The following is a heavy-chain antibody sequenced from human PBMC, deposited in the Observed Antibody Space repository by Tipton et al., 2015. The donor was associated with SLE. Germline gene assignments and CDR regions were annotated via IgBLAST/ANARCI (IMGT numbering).Heavy chain of an antibody. V-gene: IGHV3-7*03. D-gene: IGHD4-23*01. CDR1: GFNFDNYW. CDR3: AKDLDYGGNSM. Sequence: SLRLSCAASGFNFDNYWMSWVRQAPGKGLEWVANIKEHGTETYYVDSVRGRFTISRDNTKNSLYLQMNSLRAEDTALYYCAKDLDYGGNSMWGQGTLVTVSS. J-gene: IGHJ4*02. CDR2: IKEHGTET.